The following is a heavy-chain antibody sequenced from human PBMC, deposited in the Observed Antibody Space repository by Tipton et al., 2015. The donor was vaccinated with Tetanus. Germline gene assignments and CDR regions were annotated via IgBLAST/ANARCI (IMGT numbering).Heavy chain of an antibody. J-gene: IGHJ4*02. Sequence: TLSLTCTVSGGSISSGGYYWSWIRQHPGKGLEWIGYIYYSGSIYYNPSLKSRVTISVDTSKNQFSLKLSSVTAADTAVYYCARAPPMGYDSSGYLDYWGQGTLVTVSS. D-gene: IGHD3-22*01. V-gene: IGHV4-31*03. CDR3: ARAPPMGYDSSGYLDY. CDR2: IYYSGSI. CDR1: GGSISSGGYY.